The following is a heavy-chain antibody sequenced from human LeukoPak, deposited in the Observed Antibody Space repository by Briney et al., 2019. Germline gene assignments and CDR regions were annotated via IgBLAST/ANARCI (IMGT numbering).Heavy chain of an antibody. D-gene: IGHD1-26*01. Sequence: ASVKVSCKASGYTFTGYYMHWVRQATGQGLEWMGWINPNSGGTNYAQKFQGRVTMTRDTSISTAYMELSRLRSDDTAVYYCARDGEEWELLTLSWFDPWGQGTLVTVSS. J-gene: IGHJ5*02. V-gene: IGHV1-2*02. CDR2: INPNSGGT. CDR1: GYTFTGYY. CDR3: ARDGEEWELLTLSWFDP.